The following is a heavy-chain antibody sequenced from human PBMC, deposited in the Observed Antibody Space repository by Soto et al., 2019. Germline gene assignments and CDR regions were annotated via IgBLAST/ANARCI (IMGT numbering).Heavy chain of an antibody. CDR1: SGCISGYY. D-gene: IGHD3-3*01. CDR3: ARAGDYDFWSGYSNDAFDI. J-gene: IGHJ3*02. V-gene: IGHV4-59*01. Sequence: EPLSLSGTVSSGCISGYYWNWIRQPPGKGLEWIGYIYYSGSTNYNPSLKSRVTISVDTSKNQFSLKLSSVTAEDTAVYYCARAGDYDFWSGYSNDAFDIWGQGTMVTVSS. CDR2: IYYSGST.